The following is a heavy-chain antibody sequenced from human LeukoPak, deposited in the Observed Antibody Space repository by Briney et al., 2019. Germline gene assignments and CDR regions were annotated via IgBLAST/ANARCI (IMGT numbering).Heavy chain of an antibody. J-gene: IGHJ4*02. Sequence: GGSLRLTCAASGFTFSNYWMHWVRQAPGKGLVWVSRLNSDGTSTVYADSVKGRFTISRDNAKNTLYLQMNSLRAEETAVYYCARSPYCSSTSCYHFDYWGQGTLVTVSS. D-gene: IGHD2-2*01. V-gene: IGHV3-74*01. CDR1: GFTFSNYW. CDR2: LNSDGTST. CDR3: ARSPYCSSTSCYHFDY.